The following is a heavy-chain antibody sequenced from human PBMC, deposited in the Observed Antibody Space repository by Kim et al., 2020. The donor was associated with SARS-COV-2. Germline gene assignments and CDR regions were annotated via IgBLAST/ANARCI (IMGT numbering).Heavy chain of an antibody. CDR1: GFTFSSYS. D-gene: IGHD1-26*01. J-gene: IGHJ6*02. CDR3: ARESGRRVGATDHYYYYYGMDV. Sequence: GGSLRLSCAASGFTFSSYSMNWVRQAPGKGLEWVSSISSSSSYIYYADSVKGRFTISRDNAKNSLYLQMNSLRAEDTAVYYCARESGRRVGATDHYYYYYGMDVWGQGTTVTVSS. CDR2: ISSSSSYI. V-gene: IGHV3-21*01.